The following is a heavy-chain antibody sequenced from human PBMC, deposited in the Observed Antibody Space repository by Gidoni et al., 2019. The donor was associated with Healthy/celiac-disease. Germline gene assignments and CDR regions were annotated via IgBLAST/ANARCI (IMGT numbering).Heavy chain of an antibody. CDR3: VRESAGGHFDY. CDR1: GFSFTRYY. D-gene: IGHD3-10*01. J-gene: IGHJ4*02. CDR2: LNPDGRST. Sequence: QVQLVQSGAEVKKPGASVRLSCKASGFSFTRYYLHWVRQAPGQGLEWLGLLNPDGRSTNYAHKFRGRFFVTRDASTTTISMDLSSLTAEDTAVYYCVRESAGGHFDYWGQGTLVTVSS. V-gene: IGHV1-46*01.